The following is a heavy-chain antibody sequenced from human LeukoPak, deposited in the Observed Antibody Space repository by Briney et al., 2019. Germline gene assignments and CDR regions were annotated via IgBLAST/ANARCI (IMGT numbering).Heavy chain of an antibody. J-gene: IGHJ4*02. CDR2: ISGSGSNT. D-gene: IGHD3-22*01. V-gene: IGHV3-23*01. Sequence: PGGSLRLSCAASGFTFTSYGMTWVRQAPGKGLEWVSAISGSGSNTYYADSVKGRFTISRDNSKNTLYLQMNSLRAEDTAVYYCAGSYYDSSGPLDYWGQGTLVTVSS. CDR1: GFTFTSYG. CDR3: AGSYYDSSGPLDY.